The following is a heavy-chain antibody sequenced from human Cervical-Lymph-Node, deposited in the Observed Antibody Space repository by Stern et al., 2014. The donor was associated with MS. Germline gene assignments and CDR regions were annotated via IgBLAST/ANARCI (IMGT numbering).Heavy chain of an antibody. J-gene: IGHJ3*02. CDR3: THSLHGDYYDAFDT. CDR2: IYWDDEK. Sequence: QVTLKEPGPTLVKATQPLTLTCTFSGFALRNSGVSVAWIRQPPGKALEWIAVIYWDDEKRYSPSLKSRLSITKDASESQVVLTMTNMDPVDTATYYCTHSLHGDYYDAFDTWGQGTMVTVSS. V-gene: IGHV2-5*02. CDR1: GFALRNSGVS. D-gene: IGHD4-17*01.